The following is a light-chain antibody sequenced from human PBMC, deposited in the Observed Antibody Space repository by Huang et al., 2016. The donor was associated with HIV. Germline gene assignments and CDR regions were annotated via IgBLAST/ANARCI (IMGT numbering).Light chain of an antibody. Sequence: IQLTQSPSSLSASVGDRVTITCRASQGISTYLAWYQLKPGKVPRLLIYDASTLQSGVPSRFSGSGSGTDFTHTINSLQPEDFATYYCQQLYSYPLTFGGGTKLEI. J-gene: IGKJ4*01. CDR3: QQLYSYPLT. CDR1: QGISTY. CDR2: DAS. V-gene: IGKV1-9*01.